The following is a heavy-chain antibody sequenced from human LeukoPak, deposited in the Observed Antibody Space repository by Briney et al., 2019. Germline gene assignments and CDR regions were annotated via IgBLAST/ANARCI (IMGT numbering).Heavy chain of an antibody. J-gene: IGHJ4*02. D-gene: IGHD3-10*01. V-gene: IGHV3-23*01. CDR3: AKHFGSGTYYNFLDY. CDR2: ISAGGSPT. CDR1: GFIFSHYA. Sequence: GGSLRLSCGASGFIFSHYAMSWVRQAPGQGLEWLAAISAGGSPTYYADSVKGRFTISRDNSINTQYLQMDSLRAEDTALYYCAKHFGSGTYYNFLDYWGQGTLVTVSS.